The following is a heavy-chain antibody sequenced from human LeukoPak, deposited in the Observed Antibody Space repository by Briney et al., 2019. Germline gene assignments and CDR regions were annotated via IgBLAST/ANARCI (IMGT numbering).Heavy chain of an antibody. Sequence: SGGSLRLSCAASGFTFSTYGMHWVPQAPGKGLEWVALLLHDGSNKYYADSVKGRFTICIDNSKNKQYLKMNSLRAEDSAVYYCARYQGSTSTNCYSLCIHYWGQGTLVTVSS. CDR3: ARYQGSTSTNCYSLCIHY. CDR2: LLHDGSNK. D-gene: IGHD2-2*01. CDR1: GFTFSTYG. V-gene: IGHV3-33*01. J-gene: IGHJ4*02.